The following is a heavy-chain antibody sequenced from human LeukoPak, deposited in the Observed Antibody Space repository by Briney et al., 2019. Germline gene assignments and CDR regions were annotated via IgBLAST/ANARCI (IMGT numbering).Heavy chain of an antibody. J-gene: IGHJ6*02. CDR1: GGTFSSYT. CDR2: IIPSGGIA. D-gene: IGHD6-25*01. V-gene: IGHV1-69*04. Sequence: ASLKLSCKASGGTFSSYTISWVRQAPGQGLEWMGRIIPSGGIANYAQKLQGRVTITADKSTSTAYMELSSLRSEDTAVYYGARDLGSYYCMDVWGQGTTVTVSS. CDR3: ARDLGSYYCMDV.